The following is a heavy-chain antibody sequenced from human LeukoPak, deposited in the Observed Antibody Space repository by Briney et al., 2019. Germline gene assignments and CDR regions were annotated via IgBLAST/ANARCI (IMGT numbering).Heavy chain of an antibody. Sequence: ASVKVSCKASGYTFTGYYMHWVRQAPGQGLDGMGIINPSGGSTSYAQKFQGRVTITRDTSTSTVYMELSSLRSEDTAVYYCAREIGPIQLHLWGSAFDSWGQGTLVTVSS. CDR3: AREIGPIQLHLWGSAFDS. J-gene: IGHJ4*02. CDR2: INPSGGST. CDR1: GYTFTGYY. V-gene: IGHV1-46*01. D-gene: IGHD5-18*01.